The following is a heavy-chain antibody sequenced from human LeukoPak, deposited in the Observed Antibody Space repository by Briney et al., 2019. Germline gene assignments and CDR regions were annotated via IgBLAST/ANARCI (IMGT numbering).Heavy chain of an antibody. Sequence: SETLSLTCTVSGGSISSSSYYWGWIRQPPGKGLEWIGSIYYSGSTYYNPSLKSRVTISVDTSKNQFSLKLSSVTAADTAVYYCARYYYDSIPRGARRRAAFDIWGQGTMVTVSS. J-gene: IGHJ3*02. CDR1: GGSISSSSYY. V-gene: IGHV4-39*07. CDR3: ARYYYDSIPRGARRRAAFDI. D-gene: IGHD3-22*01. CDR2: IYYSGST.